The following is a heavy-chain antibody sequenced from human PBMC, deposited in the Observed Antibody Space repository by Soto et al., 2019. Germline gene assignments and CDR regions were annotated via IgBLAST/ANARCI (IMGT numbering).Heavy chain of an antibody. J-gene: IGHJ5*02. V-gene: IGHV3-23*01. CDR3: VRSLFWSGYSTTRRSLDL. Sequence: PGGSLRLSCAVSGFTFSDYAMTWVRQAPGKGLEWVSAISGSGGGTYYADSVKGRFTISRDNSKNTLYLQMNSLGAEDTALYYCVRSLFWSGYSTTRRSLDLWGQGTLVTVSS. D-gene: IGHD3-3*01. CDR2: ISGSGGGT. CDR1: GFTFSDYA.